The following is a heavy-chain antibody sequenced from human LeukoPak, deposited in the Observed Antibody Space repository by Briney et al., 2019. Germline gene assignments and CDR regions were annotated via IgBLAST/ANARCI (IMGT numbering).Heavy chain of an antibody. J-gene: IGHJ4*02. CDR1: GGSLSSNSHY. CDR2: IYYSGNT. D-gene: IGHD6-19*01. Sequence: SETLSLTCTVSGGSLSSNSHYWGWIRPPPGKGLEWLGSIYYSGNTYYNPSLKSPVTISVDTSKNQFSLKLTSVTAADTAVYYCARHVAVADMWHFDYWGQGTLVTVSS. CDR3: ARHVAVADMWHFDY. V-gene: IGHV4-39*01.